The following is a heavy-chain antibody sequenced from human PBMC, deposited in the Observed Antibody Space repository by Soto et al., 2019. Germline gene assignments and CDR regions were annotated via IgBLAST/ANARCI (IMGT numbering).Heavy chain of an antibody. J-gene: IGHJ4*02. D-gene: IGHD2-15*01. CDR1: GYTFTGYY. V-gene: IGHV1-2*02. CDR2: INPNSGGT. Sequence: ASVKVSCKASGYTFTGYYMHWVRQAPGQGLEWMGWINPNSGGTNYAQKFQGRVTMTRDTSISTAYMELSRLRSDDTAVYYCARVTTVVVVAALDYWRQRTLVTVSS. CDR3: ARVTTVVVVAALDY.